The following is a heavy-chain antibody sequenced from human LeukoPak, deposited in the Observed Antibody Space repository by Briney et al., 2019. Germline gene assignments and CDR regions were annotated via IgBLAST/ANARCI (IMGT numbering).Heavy chain of an antibody. CDR2: ISGSGSYT. CDR3: ARGESFSSGWPYYFDF. V-gene: IGHV3-11*05. CDR1: GFTFSDDY. J-gene: IGHJ4*02. D-gene: IGHD6-19*01. Sequence: PGGSLRLSCAASGFTFSDDYMNWIRQAPGKGLEWVSYISGSGSYTNYADSVKGRFTISRDNAKNSLCLQMNSLRAEDTAVYYCARGESFSSGWPYYFDFWGQGALVTVSS.